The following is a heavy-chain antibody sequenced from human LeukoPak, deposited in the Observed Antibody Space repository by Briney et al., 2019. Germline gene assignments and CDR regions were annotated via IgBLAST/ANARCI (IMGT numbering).Heavy chain of an antibody. D-gene: IGHD3-10*01. CDR3: ARDRSTPFTMVRGVITDY. Sequence: ASVKVSCKASGYTFTSYYMHWVRQAPGQGLEWMGWISAYNGNTNYAQKLQGRVTMTTDTSTSTAYMELRSLRSDDTAVYYCARDRSTPFTMVRGVITDYWGQGTLVTVSS. V-gene: IGHV1-18*04. J-gene: IGHJ4*02. CDR1: GYTFTSYY. CDR2: ISAYNGNT.